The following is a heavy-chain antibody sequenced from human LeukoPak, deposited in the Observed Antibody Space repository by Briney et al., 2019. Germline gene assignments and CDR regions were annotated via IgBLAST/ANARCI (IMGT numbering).Heavy chain of an antibody. Sequence: PSETLSLTCTLSGRSISSYYWSWLRQPPRKGLQWIGDIYYSRSTNYNPSLKTRVTISVDTSKNQISLRLSSVTAADTAVYYSARLASGSYGPLTPFDYWGQGTLVTVSS. J-gene: IGHJ4*02. V-gene: IGHV4-59*08. CDR1: GRSISSYY. D-gene: IGHD1-26*01. CDR2: IYYSRST. CDR3: ARLASGSYGPLTPFDY.